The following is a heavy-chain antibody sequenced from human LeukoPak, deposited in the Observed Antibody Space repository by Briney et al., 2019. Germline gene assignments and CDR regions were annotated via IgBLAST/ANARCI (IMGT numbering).Heavy chain of an antibody. CDR1: GGTSSSYA. J-gene: IGHJ4*02. D-gene: IGHD3-22*01. CDR3: ARDLRYYDSSGYYYVSDY. Sequence: ASVKVSCKASGGTSSSYAISWVRQAPGQGLEWMGRIIPIFGTANYAQKFQGRVTITTDESTSTAYMELSSLRSEDTAVYYCARDLRYYDSSGYYYVSDYWGQGTLVTVSS. CDR2: IIPIFGTA. V-gene: IGHV1-69*05.